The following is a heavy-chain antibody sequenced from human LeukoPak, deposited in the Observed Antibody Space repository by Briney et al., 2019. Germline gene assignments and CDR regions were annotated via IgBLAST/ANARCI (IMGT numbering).Heavy chain of an antibody. CDR3: ARVIITTAPPGYEYYFDY. V-gene: IGHV4-59*01. CDR2: IYYSGST. D-gene: IGHD3-22*01. Sequence: PSETLSLTCTASGGSISSYYWSWIRQPPGKGLEWIGYIYYSGSTNYNPSLKSRVTISVDTSKNQFSLKLSSVTAADTAVYYCARVIITTAPPGYEYYFDYWGQGTLVTVSS. J-gene: IGHJ4*02. CDR1: GGSISSYY.